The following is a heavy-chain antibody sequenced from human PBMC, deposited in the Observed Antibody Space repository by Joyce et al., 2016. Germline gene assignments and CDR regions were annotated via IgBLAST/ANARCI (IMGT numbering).Heavy chain of an antibody. J-gene: IGHJ4*02. V-gene: IGHV3-33*01. CDR2: IWYDGRNR. D-gene: IGHD3-22*01. CDR1: GFTFSNYN. CDR3: ARPSYSYDSTGYPDY. Sequence: QMQLVESGGGVVQPGRSLRLSCAASGFTFSNYNMHWVRPAPGKGLEWVEVIWYDGRNRYYADSVKGRFIISRDNSENTLYLQMNSLRVGDTAVYYCARPSYSYDSTGYPDYWGQGTLVTVSS.